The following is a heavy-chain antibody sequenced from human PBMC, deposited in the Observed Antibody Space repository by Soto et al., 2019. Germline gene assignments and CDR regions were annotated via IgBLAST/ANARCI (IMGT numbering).Heavy chain of an antibody. CDR3: AKDRPIFGVVIPDY. V-gene: IGHV3-30*18. J-gene: IGHJ4*02. D-gene: IGHD3-3*01. CDR2: ISYDGSNK. CDR1: GFTFSSYG. Sequence: QVQLVESGGGVVQPGRSLRLSCAASGFTFSSYGMHWVRQAPGKGLEWVAIISYDGSNKYYEDSVKGRFTISRDNSKNTLNLQMNSLRAEDTAVYYCAKDRPIFGVVIPDYWGQGTLVTVSS.